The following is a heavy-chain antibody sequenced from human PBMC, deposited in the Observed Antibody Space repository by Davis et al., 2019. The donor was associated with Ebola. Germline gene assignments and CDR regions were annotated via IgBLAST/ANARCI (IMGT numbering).Heavy chain of an antibody. D-gene: IGHD1-26*01. V-gene: IGHV4-34*01. Sequence: MPSETLSLTCAVYGGSFSGYYWSWIRQPPGKGQEWIGEINHSGSTNYNPSLKSRVTISVDTSKNQFSLKLSSVTAADTAVYYCARAVQWAFDYWGQGTLVTVSS. CDR3: ARAVQWAFDY. J-gene: IGHJ4*02. CDR1: GGSFSGYY. CDR2: INHSGST.